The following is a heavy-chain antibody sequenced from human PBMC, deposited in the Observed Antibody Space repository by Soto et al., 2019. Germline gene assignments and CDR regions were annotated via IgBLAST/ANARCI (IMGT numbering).Heavy chain of an antibody. Sequence: QERLVQSGAEVRKPGSSVKVSCNVTGGTSTRYAINWVRQAPGPGLEWMGGIVPMFGTSKYAQKFQGRVTITADTSTNIAYMELRSLRSEDTAVYYCNRGSEYDFWSGYLWGQGTLVSVSS. V-gene: IGHV1-69*06. CDR2: IVPMFGTS. CDR3: NRGSEYDFWSGYL. D-gene: IGHD3-3*01. CDR1: GGTSTRYA. J-gene: IGHJ4*02.